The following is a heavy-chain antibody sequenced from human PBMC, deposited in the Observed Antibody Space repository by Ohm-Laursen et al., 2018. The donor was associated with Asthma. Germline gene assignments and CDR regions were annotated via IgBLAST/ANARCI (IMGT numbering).Heavy chain of an antibody. CDR1: GFTFSDYF. CDR3: ARGYVEGLL. Sequence: GSLRLSCAASGFTFSDYFMHWVRQRPGEGLVWISHLFPDGRRTNYADSVRGRFTISRDDAQNTVYLQMHSLRVDDTAVYFCARGYVEGLLWGQGTLVTVSS. CDR2: LFPDGRRT. J-gene: IGHJ4*02. V-gene: IGHV3-74*01. D-gene: IGHD2-2*01.